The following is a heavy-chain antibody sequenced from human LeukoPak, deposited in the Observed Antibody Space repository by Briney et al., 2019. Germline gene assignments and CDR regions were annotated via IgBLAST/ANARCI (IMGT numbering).Heavy chain of an antibody. J-gene: IGHJ3*02. CDR1: GYTFTGYY. D-gene: IGHD6-6*01. V-gene: IGHV1-2*02. CDR2: INPNCGGT. Sequence: ASVKVSCKASGYTFTGYYMHWVRQAPGQGLEWMGWINPNCGGTNYAQKFQGRITMTRDTSISTAYMELSRLRSDDTAVYYCARTDSSSADDAFDIWGQGTMVTVSS. CDR3: ARTDSSSADDAFDI.